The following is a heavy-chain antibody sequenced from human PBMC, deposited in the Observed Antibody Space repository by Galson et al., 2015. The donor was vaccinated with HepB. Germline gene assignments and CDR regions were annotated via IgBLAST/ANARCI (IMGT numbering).Heavy chain of an antibody. CDR3: ARAGAQN. CDR1: GFTFSSYA. CDR2: ISYDGSNK. Sequence: SLRPSCAASGFTFSSYAMHWVRQAPGKGLEWVAVISYDGSNKYYADSVKGRFTISRDNSKNTLYLQMDSPRAEDTAVYYCARAGAQNWGQGTLVTVSS. D-gene: IGHD4/OR15-4a*01. V-gene: IGHV3-30*04. J-gene: IGHJ4*02.